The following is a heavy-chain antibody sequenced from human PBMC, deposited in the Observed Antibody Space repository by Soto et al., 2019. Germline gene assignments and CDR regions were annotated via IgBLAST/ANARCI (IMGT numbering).Heavy chain of an antibody. CDR3: AREVAAAGIGDYYYYMDD. J-gene: IGHJ6*03. V-gene: IGHV3-33*01. CDR2: IWYDGSNK. CDR1: GFTFSSYG. Sequence: GGSLRLSCAASGFTFSSYGMHWVRQAPGKGLEWVAVIWYDGSNKYYADSVKGRFTISRDNSKNTLYLQMNSLRAEDTAVYYCAREVAAAGIGDYYYYMDDWGKGTTVSVSS. D-gene: IGHD6-13*01.